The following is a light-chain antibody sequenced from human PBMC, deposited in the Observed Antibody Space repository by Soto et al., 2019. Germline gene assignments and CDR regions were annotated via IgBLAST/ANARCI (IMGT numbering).Light chain of an antibody. CDR1: SSNIGARYE. V-gene: IGLV1-40*01. CDR3: QPYDSSLSGYV. Sequence: QSVLTQPPSVSGAPGQRVTVSCTGSSSNIGARYEVHWYQQLPGTAPKLLIYGNSNRPSGVPDRFSGSKSGTSASLAITGLQAEDEADYYCQPYDSSLSGYVFGTGTKVTVL. CDR2: GNS. J-gene: IGLJ1*01.